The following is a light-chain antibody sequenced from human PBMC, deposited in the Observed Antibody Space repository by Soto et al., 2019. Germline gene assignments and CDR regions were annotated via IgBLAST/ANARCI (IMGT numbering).Light chain of an antibody. Sequence: EIVLTQSPATLSVSPGERATLFCRASQSVGSYLAWYQQKPGQAPTPLIYDASNRATGIPARFSGSGSGTDFTLTISSLEPEDFAVYYCQQRSNCPLSITFGQGTRLEI. CDR1: QSVGSY. J-gene: IGKJ5*01. V-gene: IGKV3-11*01. CDR2: DAS. CDR3: QQRSNCPLSIT.